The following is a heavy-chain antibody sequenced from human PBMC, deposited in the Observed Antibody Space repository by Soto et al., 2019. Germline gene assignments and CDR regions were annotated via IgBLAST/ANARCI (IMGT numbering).Heavy chain of an antibody. V-gene: IGHV4-34*01. D-gene: IGHD6-13*01. CDR2: INHSGST. CDR1: GGSSSGYY. Sequence: SETLSLTCAVYGGSSSGYYWSWIRQPPGKGLEWIGEINHSGSTNYNPSLKSRVTISVDTSKNQFSLKLSSVTAADTAVYYCARDNQQLVPYYFDYWGQGTLVTVSS. J-gene: IGHJ4*02. CDR3: ARDNQQLVPYYFDY.